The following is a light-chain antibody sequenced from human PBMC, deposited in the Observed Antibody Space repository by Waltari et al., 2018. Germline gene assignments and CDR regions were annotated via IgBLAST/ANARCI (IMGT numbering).Light chain of an antibody. V-gene: IGLV3-19*01. CDR1: SLRTYY. Sequence: SSELTQDPAVSVALGQTVRITCQGDSLRTYYASWYQQKPGQAPVLVIYDKNNRPSGIPDRFSGSISGNTASLTITGAQAEDESDYYCNSRDSSGNHLVFGGGTKLTVL. CDR2: DKN. CDR3: NSRDSSGNHLV. J-gene: IGLJ3*02.